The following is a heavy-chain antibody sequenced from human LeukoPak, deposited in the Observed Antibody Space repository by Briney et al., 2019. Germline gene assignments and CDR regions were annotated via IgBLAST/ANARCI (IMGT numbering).Heavy chain of an antibody. CDR1: GGTFSSYA. V-gene: IGHV1-69*13. D-gene: IGHD2-15*01. J-gene: IGHJ4*02. CDR2: IIPIFGTA. CDR3: ARDLGYCSGGSCYDY. Sequence: PSVKVSCKASGGTFSSYAISWVRQAPGQGLEWMGGIIPIFGTANYAQKFQGRVTITADESTSTAYMELSSLRSEDTAVYYCARDLGYCSGGSCYDYWGQGTLVTVSS.